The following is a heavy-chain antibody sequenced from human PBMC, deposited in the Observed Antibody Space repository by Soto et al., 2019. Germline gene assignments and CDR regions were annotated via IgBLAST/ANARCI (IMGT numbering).Heavy chain of an antibody. V-gene: IGHV4-39*01. J-gene: IGHJ4*02. CDR2: IYYSGST. D-gene: IGHD3-10*01. Sequence: QLQLQESGPGLVKPSETLSLTCTVSGGSISSSSYYWGWIRQPPGKGLEWIGSIYYSGSTYYNPSLKSRVTISVDTSKNQFSLKLSSVTAADTAVYYCARLRGTGFGELLCFDYWGQGTLVTVSS. CDR1: GGSISSSSYY. CDR3: ARLRGTGFGELLCFDY.